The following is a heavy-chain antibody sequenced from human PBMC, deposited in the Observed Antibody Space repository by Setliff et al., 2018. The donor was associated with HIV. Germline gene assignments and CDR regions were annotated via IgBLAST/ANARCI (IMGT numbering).Heavy chain of an antibody. D-gene: IGHD4-17*01. CDR1: GFSISSGFF. V-gene: IGHV4-38-2*01. J-gene: IGHJ4*02. Sequence: SETLSLTCAVSGFSISSGFFWGWVRQPPGKGLERIGSIYQSGTTYYNPALKSRVTISVDTSKNQFSLRLTSVTAADTAVYFCARVETTVTSRLDYWGQGTLVTV. CDR3: ARVETTVTSRLDY. CDR2: IYQSGTT.